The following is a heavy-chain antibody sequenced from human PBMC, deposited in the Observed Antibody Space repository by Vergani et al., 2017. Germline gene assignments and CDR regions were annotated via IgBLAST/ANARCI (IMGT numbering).Heavy chain of an antibody. J-gene: IGHJ3*02. CDR2: ISGSGGST. V-gene: IGHV3-23*01. D-gene: IGHD1-26*01. Sequence: EVQLLESGGGLVQPGGSLRLSCAASGFTFSSYAMSWVRQAPGKGLAWVSAISGSGGSTYYADSVKGRFTISRDNSKNTLYLQMNSLRAEDTAVYYCAKPNKGATGGVGAFDIWGQGTMVTVSS. CDR3: AKPNKGATGGVGAFDI. CDR1: GFTFSSYA.